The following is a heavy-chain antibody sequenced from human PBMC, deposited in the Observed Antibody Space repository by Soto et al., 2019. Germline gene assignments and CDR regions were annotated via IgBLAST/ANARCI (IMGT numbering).Heavy chain of an antibody. CDR1: GESFSGYY. CDR2: CNHRGNT. J-gene: IGHJ4*02. D-gene: IGHD2-15*01. CDR3: ARGRTVVDYFDL. V-gene: IGHV4-34*01. Sequence: QVQLQQGGARLLKPSETLSLTCGVYGESFSGYYLNWIRQTPEKGLEWIGECNHRGNTNYNPSLKSRVTMSVDTSKNQVSLKLTSVTAADTAVYFCARGRTVVDYFDLWGQGTLVTVSS.